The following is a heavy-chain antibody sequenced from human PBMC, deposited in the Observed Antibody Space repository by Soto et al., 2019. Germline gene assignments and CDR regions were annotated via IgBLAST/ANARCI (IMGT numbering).Heavy chain of an antibody. CDR3: EKQGRAFQLDY. Sequence: GGSLRLSCAASGFTFSSYWMSWVRQAPGKGLEWVANIKQDGSEKYYVDSVKGRFTISRDNAKNSLYLQMNSLRAEDTAVYYCEKQGRAFQLDYWGQGTLVTVYS. CDR2: IKQDGSEK. V-gene: IGHV3-7*01. J-gene: IGHJ4*02. D-gene: IGHD2-15*01. CDR1: GFTFSSYW.